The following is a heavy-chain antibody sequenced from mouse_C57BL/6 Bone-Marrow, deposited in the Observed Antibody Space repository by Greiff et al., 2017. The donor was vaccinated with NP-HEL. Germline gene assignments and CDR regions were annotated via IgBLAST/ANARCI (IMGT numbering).Heavy chain of an antibody. J-gene: IGHJ4*01. CDR1: GYTFTNYW. D-gene: IGHD1-1*02. CDR2: IYPGGGYT. Sequence: QVQLQQSGAELVRPGTSVKMSCKASGYTFTNYWIGWAKQRPGHGLEWIGDIYPGGGYTNYNENFKGKATLTTDKSTSTAYMQVSSLTSEDSAIYYCARGGWLRDYAMDYWGQGTSVTVSS. CDR3: ARGGWLRDYAMDY. V-gene: IGHV1-63*01.